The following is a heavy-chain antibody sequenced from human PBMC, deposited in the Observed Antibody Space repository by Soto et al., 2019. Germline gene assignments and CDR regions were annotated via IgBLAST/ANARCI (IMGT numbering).Heavy chain of an antibody. V-gene: IGHV3-53*01. D-gene: IGHD3-10*01. J-gene: IGHJ3*02. CDR1: GFTVSYNY. Sequence: GGSLRLSCAVSGFTVSYNYMNWVRRAPGKGLEWVSVIYRGGDTFYADSVKGRFTISRDNSKNTLYLQMNSLRAEDTAVYYCARGMYGSGSYYIGDAFDMWGQGTMVTVSS. CDR3: ARGMYGSGSYYIGDAFDM. CDR2: IYRGGDT.